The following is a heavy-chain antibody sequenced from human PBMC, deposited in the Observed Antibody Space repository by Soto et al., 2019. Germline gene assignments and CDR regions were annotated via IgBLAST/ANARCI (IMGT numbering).Heavy chain of an antibody. CDR1: GFTFSSYA. Sequence: EVQLLESGGGLVQPGGSLRLSCAASGFTFSSYAMTWVRQAPGKGLEWVSGISGSGATTSYADSVKGRFTVSRDNSKNTLYLHMSGLRVEDTAVYHCAKLRYFDWSAYNWFEYWGQGTPVTVSS. V-gene: IGHV3-23*01. CDR3: AKLRYFDWSAYNWFEY. J-gene: IGHJ5*01. D-gene: IGHD3-9*01. CDR2: ISGSGATT.